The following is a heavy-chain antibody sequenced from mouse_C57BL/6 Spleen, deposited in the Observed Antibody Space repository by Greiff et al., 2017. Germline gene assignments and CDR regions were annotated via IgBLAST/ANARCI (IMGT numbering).Heavy chain of an antibody. Sequence: QVQLKESGPELVKPGASVKISCKASGYAFSSSWMNWVKQRPGKGLEWIGRIYPGDGDTNYNGKFKGKATLTADKSSSTAYMQLSSLTSEDSAVYFCARGVYYDYDKGYYFDYWGQGTTLTVSS. CDR2: IYPGDGDT. V-gene: IGHV1-82*01. CDR3: ARGVYYDYDKGYYFDY. D-gene: IGHD2-4*01. CDR1: GYAFSSSW. J-gene: IGHJ2*01.